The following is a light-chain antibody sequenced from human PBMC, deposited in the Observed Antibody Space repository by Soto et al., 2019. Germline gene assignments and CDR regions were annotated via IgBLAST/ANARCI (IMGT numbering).Light chain of an antibody. J-gene: IGLJ1*01. Sequence: QSVLTHPASGYGSPGQSITISCTGTSSDIGGYKYVSWYQQHPGKAPKLMIYDVSNRPSGVSNRFSGSKSGNTATLTISGLQGEDEAEYYCSSYTGGSTYVFGTGTKVTVL. V-gene: IGLV2-14*01. CDR3: SSYTGGSTYV. CDR2: DVS. CDR1: SSDIGGYKY.